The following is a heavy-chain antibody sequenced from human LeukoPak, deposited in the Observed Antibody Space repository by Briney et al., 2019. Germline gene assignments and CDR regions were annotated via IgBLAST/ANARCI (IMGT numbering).Heavy chain of an antibody. J-gene: IGHJ6*02. CDR1: GGSISSGGYY. Sequence: PSETLSLTCTVSGGSISSGGYYWSWIRQHPGKGLEWIGYIYYSGSTYYNPSLKSRVTISVDTFKNQFSLKLSSVTAADTAVYYCARLGTLAAAGTIYYYYYGMDVWGQGTTVTVSS. CDR2: IYYSGST. CDR3: ARLGTLAAAGTIYYYYYGMDV. V-gene: IGHV4-31*03. D-gene: IGHD6-13*01.